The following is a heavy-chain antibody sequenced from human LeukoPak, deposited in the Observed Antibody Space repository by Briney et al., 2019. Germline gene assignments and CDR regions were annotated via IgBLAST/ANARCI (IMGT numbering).Heavy chain of an antibody. CDR1: GFTFSSYS. V-gene: IGHV3-21*01. J-gene: IGHJ5*02. Sequence: GGSLRLSCAASGFTFSSYSMNWVRQAPGKGLEWVSSISSSSSYIYYADSVKGRFTISRDNAKNSLYLQMNSLRAEDTAVYYCARENSPAATGWFDPWGQGTLVTVSS. CDR2: ISSSSSYI. CDR3: ARENSPAATGWFDP. D-gene: IGHD2-2*01.